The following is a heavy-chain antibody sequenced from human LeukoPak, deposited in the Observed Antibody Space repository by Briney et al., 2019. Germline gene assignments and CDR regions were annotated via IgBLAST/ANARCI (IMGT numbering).Heavy chain of an antibody. CDR2: IIPILGIA. J-gene: IGHJ4*02. Sequence: SVKVSCKASGGTFSSYAISWVRQAPGQGLEWMGRIIPILGIANYAQKFQGRVTITADKSTSTAYIELSSLRSEDTAVYYCATHIVATTLFDYWGQGTLVTVSS. CDR3: ATHIVATTLFDY. D-gene: IGHD5-12*01. CDR1: GGTFSSYA. V-gene: IGHV1-69*04.